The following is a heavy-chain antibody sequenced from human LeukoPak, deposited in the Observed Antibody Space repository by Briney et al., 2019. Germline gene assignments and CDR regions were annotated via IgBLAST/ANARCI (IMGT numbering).Heavy chain of an antibody. J-gene: IGHJ4*02. CDR1: GGSFSAYY. Sequence: SETLSLTCDVYGGSFSAYYWSWIRQPPGKGLEWIGEINHSGSTNYNPSLKSRVTISIDTSKNQFSLKLSSVTAADTAVYYCARAAPQYYYGSGSQKGAFDYWGQGTLVTVSS. CDR2: INHSGST. V-gene: IGHV4-34*01. CDR3: ARAAPQYYYGSGSQKGAFDY. D-gene: IGHD3-10*01.